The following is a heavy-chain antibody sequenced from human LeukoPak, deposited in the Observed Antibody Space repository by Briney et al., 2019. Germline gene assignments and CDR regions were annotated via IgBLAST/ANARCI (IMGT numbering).Heavy chain of an antibody. Sequence: PRGSLRLSCAASGFTFSSYAMSWVRQAPGKGQEWVSAISGSGGSTYHADSVKGRFTISRDNSKNALYLQMNSLRAEDTAVYYCAKDRPSGWYDYWGQGTLVTVSS. CDR1: GFTFSSYA. CDR3: AKDRPSGWYDY. J-gene: IGHJ4*02. D-gene: IGHD6-19*01. V-gene: IGHV3-23*01. CDR2: ISGSGGST.